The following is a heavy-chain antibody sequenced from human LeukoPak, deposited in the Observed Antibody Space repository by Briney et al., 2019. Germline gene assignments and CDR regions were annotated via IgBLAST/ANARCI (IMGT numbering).Heavy chain of an antibody. CDR3: ARDYVYDSSGFDY. CDR1: GYTFTGYY. CDR2: INPNSGGT. J-gene: IGHJ4*02. D-gene: IGHD3-22*01. V-gene: IGHV1-2*02. Sequence: GASVKVSCKASGYTFTGYYMHWVRQAPGQGLKWVGWINPNSGGTNYAQKFQGRVTMTRDTSISTAYMELSRLRSDDTAVYYCARDYVYDSSGFDYWGQGTLVTVSS.